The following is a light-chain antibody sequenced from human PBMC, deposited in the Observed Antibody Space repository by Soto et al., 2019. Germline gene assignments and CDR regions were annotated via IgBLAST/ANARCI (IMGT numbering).Light chain of an antibody. CDR1: QSVSNTY. CDR2: GES. V-gene: IGKV3-20*01. J-gene: IGKJ2*01. CDR3: QQYGTSPPVYA. Sequence: EIVLTQSPGTLSLSPGERATLSCRTSQSVSNTYLAWYQQKPGQAPRLLIYGESSRAAGIPDRFSGGGSGTDFTLTISRLEPEDFAVYYCQQYGTSPPVYAFGQGTKLEIK.